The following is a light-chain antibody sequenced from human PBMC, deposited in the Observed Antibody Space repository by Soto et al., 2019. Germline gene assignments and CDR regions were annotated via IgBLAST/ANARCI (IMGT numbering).Light chain of an antibody. CDR1: SSDIGGHNS. CDR2: NVS. CDR3: TSFTSASTYV. V-gene: IGLV2-14*01. Sequence: QSVLTQPASVSGSPGQSIAISCTGTSSDIGGHNSVSWYQQHPGKAPKLMIYNVSNRPSGVSNRFSGSKSGNTASLTISGLRAEDEADYYCTSFTSASTYVCGAGTKVTVL. J-gene: IGLJ1*01.